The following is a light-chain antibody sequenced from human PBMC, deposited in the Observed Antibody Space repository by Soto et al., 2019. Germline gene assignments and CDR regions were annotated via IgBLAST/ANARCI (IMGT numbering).Light chain of an antibody. J-gene: IGKJ2*01. CDR2: DAS. CDR3: QHPSNWPRS. Sequence: EIVLTQSPATLSLSPGDTATLSCRASQSVSRYLAWYQQKPGQAPSLLIYDASNRATGIRARFSGSGSGTDLSLTIGSREPEDFAADYCQHPSNWPRSFGHGTQTEIK. CDR1: QSVSRY. V-gene: IGKV3-11*01.